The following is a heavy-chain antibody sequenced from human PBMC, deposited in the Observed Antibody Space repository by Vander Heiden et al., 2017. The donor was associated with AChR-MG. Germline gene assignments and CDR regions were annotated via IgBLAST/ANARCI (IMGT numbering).Heavy chain of an antibody. J-gene: IGHJ3*02. D-gene: IGHD3-22*01. V-gene: IGHV3-33*01. CDR2: IWYDGSNK. CDR1: GFTSSSYG. Sequence: QVQLVESGGGVVQPGRSLRLSCAASGFTSSSYGMHWVRQAPGKGLGWVAVIWYDGSNKYYADSVKGRFTISRDNSKNTLYLQMNSLRAEDTAVYYCARDMIVVVDYAFDIWGQGTMVTVSS. CDR3: ARDMIVVVDYAFDI.